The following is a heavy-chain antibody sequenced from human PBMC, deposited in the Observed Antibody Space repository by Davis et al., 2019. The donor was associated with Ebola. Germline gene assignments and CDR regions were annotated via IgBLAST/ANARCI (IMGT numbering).Heavy chain of an antibody. V-gene: IGHV3-13*01. Sequence: PGGSLRLSCAASGFTFSTYDMNWVRQATGKGLEWVSAIGTAGDTYYPGSVKGRLTISRENAKNSLYLQMNSLRAGDTAVYYCARGTLYGPPDYWGQGTLVTVSS. D-gene: IGHD3-16*01. CDR1: GFTFSTYD. J-gene: IGHJ4*02. CDR2: IGTAGDT. CDR3: ARGTLYGPPDY.